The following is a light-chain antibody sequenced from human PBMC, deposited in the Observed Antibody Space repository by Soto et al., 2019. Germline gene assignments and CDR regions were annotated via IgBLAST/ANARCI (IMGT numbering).Light chain of an antibody. J-gene: IGKJ1*01. CDR2: AAS. Sequence: DIQMTQSPSSLSASVGDRVTITCRASQSINWYLNWYQQKPGKAPNLLISAASSLQSGVPSRFSGSGSGTDFTLTISSLQSEDFATYYCQQHYITPWTFGQGTKVEIK. V-gene: IGKV1-39*01. CDR3: QQHYITPWT. CDR1: QSINWY.